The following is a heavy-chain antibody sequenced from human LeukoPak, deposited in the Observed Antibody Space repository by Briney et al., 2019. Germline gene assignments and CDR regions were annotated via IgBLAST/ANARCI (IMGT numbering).Heavy chain of an antibody. D-gene: IGHD3-3*01. J-gene: IGHJ4*02. V-gene: IGHV1-18*01. CDR1: GYTFTSYG. Sequence: ASVKVSCKASGYTFTSYGISWVRQAPGQGLEWMGWISAYNGNTNYAQKLQGRVTMTTDTSTSTAYMELRSLRSDDTAVYYCARGAGLYYDFWSGHPDYWGQGTLVTVSS. CDR2: ISAYNGNT. CDR3: ARGAGLYYDFWSGHPDY.